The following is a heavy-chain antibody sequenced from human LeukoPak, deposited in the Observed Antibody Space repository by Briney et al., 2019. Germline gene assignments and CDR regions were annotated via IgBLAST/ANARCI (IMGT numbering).Heavy chain of an antibody. CDR1: GFTFSSYG. D-gene: IGHD3-22*01. V-gene: IGHV3-30*02. CDR2: IRYDGSNK. Sequence: GGPLRLSCAASGFTFSSYGMHWARQAPGKGLKWVAFIRYDGSNKYYADSVKGRFTISRDNSKNTLYLQMNSLRAEDTAVYYCAKLSYYDSSGPIDYWGQGTLVTVSS. CDR3: AKLSYYDSSGPIDY. J-gene: IGHJ4*02.